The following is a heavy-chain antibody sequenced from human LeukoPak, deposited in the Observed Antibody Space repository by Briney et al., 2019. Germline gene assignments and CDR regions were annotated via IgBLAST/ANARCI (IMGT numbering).Heavy chain of an antibody. CDR2: ISYDGSNK. CDR1: GFTFSSYA. V-gene: IGHV3-30-3*02. D-gene: IGHD5-24*01. J-gene: IGHJ4*02. Sequence: GGSLRLSCAASGFTFSSYAMHWVRQAPGKGLEWVAVISYDGSNKYYADSVKGRFTISRDNSKNTLYLQMNSLRAEDTAVYYCAKIRDGYKPYYFDYWGQGTLVTVSS. CDR3: AKIRDGYKPYYFDY.